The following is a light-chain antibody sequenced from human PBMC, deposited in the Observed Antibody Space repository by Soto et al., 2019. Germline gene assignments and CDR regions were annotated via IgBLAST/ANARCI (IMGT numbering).Light chain of an antibody. J-gene: IGKJ1*01. V-gene: IGKV4-1*01. CDR2: WAS. CDR1: QSVLYSSNNKNY. CDR3: QQYDSTPQT. Sequence: DIVMTQSPDSLAVSLGERATINCKSSQSVLYSSNNKNYLAWYQQKQGQPPKLLIYWASTRESGVPDRFGGSGSGTDSTLTISSLQAEYVAVYYCQQYDSTPQTFGQGTKVEIK.